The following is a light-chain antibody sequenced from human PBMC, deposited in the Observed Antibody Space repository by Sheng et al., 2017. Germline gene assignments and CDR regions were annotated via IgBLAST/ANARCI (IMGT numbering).Light chain of an antibody. CDR2: DAS. J-gene: IGKJ3*01. Sequence: DIQMTQSPPSLSASVGDRVTITCQASQDISNYLNWYQQKPGKAPKLLIHDASYLQTGVPSRFSGSGSGTDFTFTINSLQPEDIATYYCQQYDNVRSTFGPGTKVDVK. CDR1: QDISNY. CDR3: QQYDNVRST. V-gene: IGKV1-33*01.